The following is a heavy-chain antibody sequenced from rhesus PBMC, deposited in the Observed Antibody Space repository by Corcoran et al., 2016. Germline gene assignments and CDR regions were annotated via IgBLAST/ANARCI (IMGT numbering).Heavy chain of an antibody. CDR1: GGSISSNY. CDR3: ARGIAATGTFDS. V-gene: IGHV4-173*01. CDR2: ISGSGGST. J-gene: IGHJ4*01. D-gene: IGHD6-31*01. Sequence: QLQLQESAPGLVKPSETLSLTCAVSGGSISSNYWNWIRQPPGKGLEWIGRISGSGGSTDFNPLPQGRGTISTDPSKNPVSLKVSSGTAAGPAVYYCARGIAATGTFDSWGQGVLVTVSS.